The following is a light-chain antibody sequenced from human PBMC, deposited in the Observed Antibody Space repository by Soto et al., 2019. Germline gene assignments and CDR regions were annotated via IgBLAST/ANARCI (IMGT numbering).Light chain of an antibody. CDR2: SNN. CDR3: AAWDDSLNGVV. J-gene: IGLJ2*01. V-gene: IGLV1-44*01. CDR1: RYNIGRNT. Sequence: QSVLTQPPSASGTPGQRVTISCSGSRYNIGRNTVNWYQQLPGSAPKLLIYSNNQRPSVVPDRFSGSRSGTSASLAISGLQSEDEADYYCAAWDDSLNGVVFGGGTKLTVL.